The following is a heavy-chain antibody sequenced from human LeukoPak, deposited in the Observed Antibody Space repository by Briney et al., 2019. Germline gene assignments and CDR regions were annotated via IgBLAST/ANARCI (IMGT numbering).Heavy chain of an antibody. J-gene: IGHJ6*02. CDR3: ARIAKYYYGMDV. CDR2: INHSGST. D-gene: IGHD4/OR15-4a*01. V-gene: IGHV4-34*01. CDR1: GGSFSGYY. Sequence: HSETLSLTCAVYGGSFSGYYWSWIRQPPGKGLEWIGEINHSGSTNYNPSLKSRVTISVDTSKNQFSLKLSSVTAADTAVYYCARIAKYYYGMDVGGQGTTVTVSS.